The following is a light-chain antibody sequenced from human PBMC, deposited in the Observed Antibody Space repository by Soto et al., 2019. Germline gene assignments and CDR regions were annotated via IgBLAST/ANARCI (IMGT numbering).Light chain of an antibody. Sequence: IPMTHSPSSLSASVGDRVTITCRAARDVSRWLAWYQHRPGEAPKLLIYLASTLQSGVPSRFSGSGSGTEFNLTISGLQTEDFATYYCQQAKNFPRSFGQGTKVDIK. CDR1: RDVSRW. CDR3: QQAKNFPRS. V-gene: IGKV1-12*01. CDR2: LAS. J-gene: IGKJ1*01.